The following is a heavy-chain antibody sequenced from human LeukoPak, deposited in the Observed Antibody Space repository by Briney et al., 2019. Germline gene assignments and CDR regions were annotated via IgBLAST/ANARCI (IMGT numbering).Heavy chain of an antibody. D-gene: IGHD2-2*01. CDR2: MYGSGST. CDR3: ARGTELVPSVPPAIDI. J-gene: IGHJ3*02. Sequence: SETLSLTCTVSGGSISSYYWSWIRQSGGKGLEWMGRMYGSGSTNHNPSLKSRVTMSVDKSKNQFSLKMTSVTAADTAIYYCARGTELVPSVPPAIDIWGRGTKVTVSS. CDR1: GGSISSYY. V-gene: IGHV4-4*07.